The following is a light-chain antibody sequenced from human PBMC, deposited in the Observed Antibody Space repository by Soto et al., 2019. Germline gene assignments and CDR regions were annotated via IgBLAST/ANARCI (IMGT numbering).Light chain of an antibody. V-gene: IGKV3D-15*01. CDR3: QQYNSWPLT. CDR2: DIF. CDR1: HTISSSY. Sequence: DIVLTQSPGTLSLSPGERATLSCSASHTISSSYLAWYQQKPGQAPRLAIYDIFTRATGVPTRISGSGSGTEFTLTISSLQSEEFAVYYCQQYNSWPLTVGGGTKVDIK. J-gene: IGKJ4*01.